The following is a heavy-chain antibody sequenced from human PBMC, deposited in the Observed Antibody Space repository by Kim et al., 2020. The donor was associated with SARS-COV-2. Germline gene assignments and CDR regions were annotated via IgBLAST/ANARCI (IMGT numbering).Heavy chain of an antibody. Sequence: GGSLRLSCAASGFTFSSYSMNWVREAPGKGLEWVSSISSSSSYIYYADSVKGRFTISRDNAKNSLYLQMNSLRAEDTAVYYCARDVGSGWYYCYYGMDVWGQGTTVTVSS. CDR3: ARDVGSGWYYCYYGMDV. V-gene: IGHV3-21*01. D-gene: IGHD6-19*01. CDR1: GFTFSSYS. J-gene: IGHJ6*02. CDR2: ISSSSSYI.